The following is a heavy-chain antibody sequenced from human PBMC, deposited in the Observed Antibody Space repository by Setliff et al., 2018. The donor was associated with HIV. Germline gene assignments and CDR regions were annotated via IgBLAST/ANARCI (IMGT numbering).Heavy chain of an antibody. CDR2: ISSSGSTI. CDR1: GFTFSSYE. V-gene: IGHV3-48*03. Sequence: GGSLRLSCAASGFTFSSYEMNWVRQAPGKGLEWVSYISSSGSTIYYADSVKGRFITFRDNAKNSLYLQMNSLRAEDTAVYYCARESYNYGYNDWGQGTLVTVS. J-gene: IGHJ4*02. D-gene: IGHD5-18*01. CDR3: ARESYNYGYND.